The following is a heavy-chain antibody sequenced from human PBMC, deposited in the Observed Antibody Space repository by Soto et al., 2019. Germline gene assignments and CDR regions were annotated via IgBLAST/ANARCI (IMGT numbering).Heavy chain of an antibody. CDR3: ARPGYSYGNHPFDY. Sequence: SETLSLTCAVYGGSFSGYYWSWIRQPPGKGLEWIGEINHSGSTNYNPSLKSRVTIPVDTSKSQFSLKLSSVTAADTAVYYCARPGYSYGNHPFDYWGQGILVTVSS. J-gene: IGHJ4*02. CDR2: INHSGST. CDR1: GGSFSGYY. V-gene: IGHV4-34*01. D-gene: IGHD5-18*01.